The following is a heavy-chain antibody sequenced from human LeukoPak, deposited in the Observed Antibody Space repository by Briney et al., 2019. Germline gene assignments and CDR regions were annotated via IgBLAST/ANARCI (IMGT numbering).Heavy chain of an antibody. V-gene: IGHV3-48*01. Sequence: GGSLRLSCAASRFTFSRYSMNWVGQAPGKGREWVSYISSSSSTMYYADSVKGRFTISRDSAKNSLYLQMNSLTVEDTAVYYCARDPYSGYDLQAFDYWGQGTLVTVSS. J-gene: IGHJ4*02. CDR1: RFTFSRYS. CDR2: ISSSSSTM. D-gene: IGHD5-12*01. CDR3: ARDPYSGYDLQAFDY.